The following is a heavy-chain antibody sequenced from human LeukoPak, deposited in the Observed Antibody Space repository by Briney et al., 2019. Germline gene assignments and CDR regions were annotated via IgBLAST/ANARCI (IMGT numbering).Heavy chain of an antibody. Sequence: SETLSLTCAVYGGSFSGYYWSWIRQPPGKGLEWIGEINHSGSTNYNPSLKSRVTISVDTSKNQFSLKLSSVTAADTAVYYCARGPAAYNYYVDVWGKGTTVIISS. CDR3: ARGPAAYNYYVDV. J-gene: IGHJ6*03. CDR2: INHSGST. D-gene: IGHD2-2*01. V-gene: IGHV4-34*01. CDR1: GGSFSGYY.